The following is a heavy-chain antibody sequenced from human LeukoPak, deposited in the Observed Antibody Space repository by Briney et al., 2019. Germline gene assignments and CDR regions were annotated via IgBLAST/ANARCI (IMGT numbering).Heavy chain of an antibody. CDR3: ARCPPRAAIEDYYYYMDV. V-gene: IGHV3-74*01. Sequence: GGSLRLPCAAPRFTLSSYWIHWVRQAPGKGLVWVSRINTDGSSTSYADSVKGRFTISRDNAKNTLYLQMNSLRAEDTAVYYCARCPPRAAIEDYYYYMDVWGKGTTVTVSS. CDR2: INTDGSST. J-gene: IGHJ6*03. D-gene: IGHD2-15*01. CDR1: RFTLSSYW.